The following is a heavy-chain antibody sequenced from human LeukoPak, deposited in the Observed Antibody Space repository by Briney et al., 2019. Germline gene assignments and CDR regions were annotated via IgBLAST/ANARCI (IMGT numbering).Heavy chain of an antibody. J-gene: IGHJ6*02. CDR1: GGSFSSYY. CDR2: INYSGST. CDR3: ARGDRLYYYYYYGMDV. Sequence: SETLSLTCVVYGGSFSSYYWSWIRQPPGKRLEWIGEINYSGSTDYNPSLKSRVTISVDTSKNQFSLRLSSVTAADTAVYYCARGDRLYYYYYYGMDVWGQGTTVTVSS. D-gene: IGHD3-9*01. V-gene: IGHV4-34*01.